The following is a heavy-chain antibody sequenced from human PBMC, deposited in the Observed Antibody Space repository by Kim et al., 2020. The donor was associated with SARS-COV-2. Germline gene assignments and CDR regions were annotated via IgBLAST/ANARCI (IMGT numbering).Heavy chain of an antibody. Sequence: SETLSLTCTVPGGSISSYYWSWIRQPPGKGLEWIGYISDSGSINYNPSFNSRVTISAEMSNNQLSLRLTSVTTADTAVYFCARGASRWLSYGTYDWYLDLWGRGAVVTVSS. D-gene: IGHD1-26*01. CDR1: GGSISSYY. J-gene: IGHJ2*01. CDR3: ARGASRWLSYGTYDWYLDL. CDR2: ISDSGSI. V-gene: IGHV4-59*13.